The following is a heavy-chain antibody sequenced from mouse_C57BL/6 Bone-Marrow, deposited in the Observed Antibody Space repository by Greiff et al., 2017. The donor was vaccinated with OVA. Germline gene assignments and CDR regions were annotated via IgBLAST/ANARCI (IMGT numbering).Heavy chain of an antibody. J-gene: IGHJ4*01. Sequence: EVKLVESGGGLVQPGGSLKLSCAASGFTFSDFYMYWIRQTPEKRLEWVAYISTGGGSTYYPDTVKGRFTISRDNAKNTLYLQLSSLKSEDTASYYCARLDAMDYWGQGTAVTVSS. V-gene: IGHV5-12*01. CDR2: ISTGGGST. CDR3: ARLDAMDY. CDR1: GFTFSDFY.